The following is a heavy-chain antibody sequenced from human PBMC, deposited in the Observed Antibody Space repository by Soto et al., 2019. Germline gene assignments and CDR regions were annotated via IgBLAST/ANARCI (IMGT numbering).Heavy chain of an antibody. V-gene: IGHV3-23*01. Sequence: GGSLRLSCAASGFTFSSYGMHWVRQAPGKGLEWVSSIGGGGSDTNYADSVTGRFTISRDDSKSTLFLQMNSLRPEDTALYFCVKDRMSYNSVWDPFDVWGQGTLVTVSS. CDR2: IGGGGSDT. CDR1: GFTFSSYG. CDR3: VKDRMSYNSVWDPFDV. D-gene: IGHD1-26*01. J-gene: IGHJ3*01.